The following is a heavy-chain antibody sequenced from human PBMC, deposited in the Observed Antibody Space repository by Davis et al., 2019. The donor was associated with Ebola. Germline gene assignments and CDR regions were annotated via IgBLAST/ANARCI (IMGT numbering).Heavy chain of an antibody. V-gene: IGHV3-23*01. D-gene: IGHD6-13*01. CDR1: GFSFSNYA. CDR2: LSDTSSSP. Sequence: PGGSLRLSCAASGFSFSNYAMSWVRQSPEKGLEWVSALSDTSSSPYYADSVKGRFTISRDNSKNTLYLQMNSLRAEDTAVYYCAKGSSWYHNYYMDVWGKGTTVTVSS. J-gene: IGHJ6*03. CDR3: AKGSSWYHNYYMDV.